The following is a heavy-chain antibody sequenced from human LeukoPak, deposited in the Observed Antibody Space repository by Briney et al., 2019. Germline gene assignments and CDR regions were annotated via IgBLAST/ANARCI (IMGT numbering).Heavy chain of an antibody. CDR3: ARDLGYSSSWYDYYYYYMDV. V-gene: IGHV1-46*01. D-gene: IGHD6-13*01. CDR2: INPSGGST. J-gene: IGHJ6*03. Sequence: ASVKVSCKASGYTFTSYYMHWVRQAPGQGLEWMGIINPSGGSTSYAQKFQGRVTMTRDMSTSTVYMELSSLRSEDTAVYYCARDLGYSSSWYDYYYYYMDVWGKGTTVTVSS. CDR1: GYTFTSYY.